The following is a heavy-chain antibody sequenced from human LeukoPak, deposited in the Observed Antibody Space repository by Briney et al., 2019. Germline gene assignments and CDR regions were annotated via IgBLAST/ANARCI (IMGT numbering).Heavy chain of an antibody. CDR3: AKGVVTAPWSCGMDV. CDR1: GFTFRTYA. J-gene: IGHJ6*02. V-gene: IGHV3-23*01. Sequence: PGGSLRLSCAASGFTFRTYAMIWVRQAPGKGLQWFSGISGSGVSTYYADSVKGRFTISRDNSKNTLYLQMNSLRGEDTAVYYCAKGVVTAPWSCGMDVWGQGTTVTVSS. D-gene: IGHD2-21*02. CDR2: ISGSGVST.